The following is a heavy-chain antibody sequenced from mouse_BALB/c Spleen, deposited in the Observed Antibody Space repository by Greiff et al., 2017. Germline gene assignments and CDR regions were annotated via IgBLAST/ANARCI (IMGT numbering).Heavy chain of an antibody. D-gene: IGHD1-2*01. CDR2: ISDGGSYT. J-gene: IGHJ4*01. V-gene: IGHV5-4*02. CDR1: GFTFSDYY. Sequence: EVKLMESGGGLVKPGGSLELSCAASGFTFSDYYMYWVRQTPEKRLEWVATISDGGSYTYYPDSVKGRFTISRDNAKNNLYLQMSSLKSEDTAMYYCARGSYGYHYYAMDYWGQGTSVTVSS. CDR3: ARGSYGYHYYAMDY.